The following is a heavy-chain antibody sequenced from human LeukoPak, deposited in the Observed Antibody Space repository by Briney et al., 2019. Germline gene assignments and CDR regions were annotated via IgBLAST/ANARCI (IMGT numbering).Heavy chain of an antibody. V-gene: IGHV3-21*01. CDR1: GFTFSSYS. CDR3: ARAGYDSSGLDY. D-gene: IGHD3-22*01. Sequence: GGSLRLSCAASGFTFSSYSMNWVRQAPGKGLEWVSSISSSSSYIYYADSVKGRFTISRDNAKNSLYLQMNSLRAEDTAAYYCARAGYDSSGLDYWGQGTLVTVSS. CDR2: ISSSSSYI. J-gene: IGHJ4*02.